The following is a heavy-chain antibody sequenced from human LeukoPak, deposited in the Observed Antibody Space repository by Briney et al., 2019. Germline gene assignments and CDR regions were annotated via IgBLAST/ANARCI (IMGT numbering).Heavy chain of an antibody. Sequence: PGGSLRLSCAASGFTFSGSAMHWVCQASGKWLEWVGRIRSKTNSYATSYAASVRGRFALSRDDSKNTAYLQMDSLKTEDTAVYYCTRYNVGFESWGQGTLVTVSS. J-gene: IGHJ4*02. D-gene: IGHD1-1*01. CDR1: GFTFSGSA. CDR2: IRSKTNSYAT. CDR3: TRYNVGFES. V-gene: IGHV3-73*01.